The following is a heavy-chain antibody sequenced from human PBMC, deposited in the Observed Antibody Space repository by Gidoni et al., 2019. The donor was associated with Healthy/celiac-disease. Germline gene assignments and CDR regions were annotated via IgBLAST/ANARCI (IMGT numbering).Heavy chain of an antibody. J-gene: IGHJ4*02. Sequence: QVQLQESGPGLVKPSGTLSLTCAVSGGSISSSNWGSWVRQPPGKGLEWIGEIYHSGSTNYNPSLKSRVTISVDKSKNQFSLKLSSVTSADTAVYYCARKYCSGGSCYLYYFDYWGQGTLVTVSS. D-gene: IGHD2-15*01. V-gene: IGHV4-4*02. CDR3: ARKYCSGGSCYLYYFDY. CDR2: IYHSGST. CDR1: GGSISSSNW.